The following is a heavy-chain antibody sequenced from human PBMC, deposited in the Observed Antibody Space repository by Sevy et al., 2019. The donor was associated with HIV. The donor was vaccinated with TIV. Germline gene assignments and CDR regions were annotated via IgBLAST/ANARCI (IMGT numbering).Heavy chain of an antibody. D-gene: IGHD6-19*01. J-gene: IGHJ4*02. CDR3: ERERWAVADFDY. CDR2: ISYDGSNK. V-gene: IGHV3-30-3*01. Sequence: GGSLRLSCAASGFTFSSYAMHWVRQAPGKGLEWVAVISYDGSNKYYADSVKGRFTISRDNSKNTLYLQMNSLRAEDTAVYYCERERWAVADFDYWGQGTLVTVSS. CDR1: GFTFSSYA.